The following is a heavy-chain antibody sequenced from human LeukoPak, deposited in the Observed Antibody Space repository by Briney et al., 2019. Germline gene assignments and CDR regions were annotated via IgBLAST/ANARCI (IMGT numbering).Heavy chain of an antibody. D-gene: IGHD4-17*01. J-gene: IGHJ4*02. Sequence: RASVKVSCKASGYTFTGYYMHWVRQAPGQGLEWMGRINPNSGGTNYAQKVQGRVTMTRDTSISTAYMELSRLRSDDTAVYYCARDELTYGDLDYWGQGTLVTVSS. V-gene: IGHV1-2*06. CDR2: INPNSGGT. CDR1: GYTFTGYY. CDR3: ARDELTYGDLDY.